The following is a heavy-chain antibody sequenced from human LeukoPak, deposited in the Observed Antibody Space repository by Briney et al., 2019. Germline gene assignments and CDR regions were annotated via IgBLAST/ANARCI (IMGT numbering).Heavy chain of an antibody. V-gene: IGHV1-2*02. CDR1: GYTFTGYY. CDR2: INPNSGGT. Sequence: ASVKVSCKASGYTFTGYYMHWVRQAPGQGLGWMGWINPNSGGTKYAQKFQGRVTMTRDTSISTVYMELSRLRSDDTAVYYCARGLRGSPAFDYWGQGTLVTVSS. D-gene: IGHD2-2*01. CDR3: ARGLRGSPAFDY. J-gene: IGHJ4*02.